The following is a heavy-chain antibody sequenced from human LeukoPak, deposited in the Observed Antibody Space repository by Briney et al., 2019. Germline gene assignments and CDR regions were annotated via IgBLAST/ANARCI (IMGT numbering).Heavy chain of an antibody. CDR2: ISSSSSYI. J-gene: IGHJ4*02. Sequence: SGGSLRLSCAASGFTFSSYSMNWVRQAQGKGLEWVSSISSSSSYIYYADSVKGRFTISRDNAKNSLYLQMNSLRAEDTAVYYCARDPTAYSSGWFMGVLLWGQGTLVTVSS. CDR3: ARDPTAYSSGWFMGVLL. D-gene: IGHD6-19*01. CDR1: GFTFSSYS. V-gene: IGHV3-21*01.